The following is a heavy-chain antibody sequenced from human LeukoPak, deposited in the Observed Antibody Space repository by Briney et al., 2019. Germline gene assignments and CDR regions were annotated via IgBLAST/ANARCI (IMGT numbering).Heavy chain of an antibody. J-gene: IGHJ4*02. V-gene: IGHV3-74*01. CDR3: AKLGQLWLLSYFDY. Sequence: PGGSLRLSCAASGFTFSNYWMHWVRQAPGKGLVWVSRINTDGSSTSYVDSVKGRFTISRDNAKNTLYLQMNSLRAEDTAVYYCAKLGQLWLLSYFDYWGQGTLVTVSS. CDR1: GFTFSNYW. CDR2: INTDGSST. D-gene: IGHD5-18*01.